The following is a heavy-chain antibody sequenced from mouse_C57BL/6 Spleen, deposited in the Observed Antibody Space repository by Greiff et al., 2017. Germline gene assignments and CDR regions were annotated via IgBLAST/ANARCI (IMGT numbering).Heavy chain of an antibody. CDR2: IYPSDSET. Sequence: QLQQPGAELVRPGSSVKLSCKASGYTFTSYWMDWVKQRPGQGLEWIGNIYPSDSETHYNQKFKDKATLTVDKSSSTAYMQLSSLTSEDSAVYYCARNYYGSSYDAMDYWGQGTSVTVSS. J-gene: IGHJ4*01. CDR1: GYTFTSYW. V-gene: IGHV1-61*01. CDR3: ARNYYGSSYDAMDY. D-gene: IGHD1-1*01.